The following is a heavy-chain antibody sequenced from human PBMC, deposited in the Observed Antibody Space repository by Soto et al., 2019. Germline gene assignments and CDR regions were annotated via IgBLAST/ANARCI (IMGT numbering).Heavy chain of an antibody. Sequence: QVQLVQSGAEVKKPGASVKLSCRTSGYTFTHYYIHWVRQAPGQGLEWLAIINPASGSTNYAQDFQVRVPLTKDTSTPTVDMELSDLKSEDTAMFYCSRDLAAGDHGGQGTLVPVSS. D-gene: IGHD6-13*01. CDR2: INPASGST. J-gene: IGHJ4*02. CDR3: SRDLAAGDH. V-gene: IGHV1-46*01. CDR1: GYTFTHYY.